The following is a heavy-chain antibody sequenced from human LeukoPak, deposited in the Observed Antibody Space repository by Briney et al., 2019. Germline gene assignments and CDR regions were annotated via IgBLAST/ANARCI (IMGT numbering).Heavy chain of an antibody. J-gene: IGHJ4*02. CDR2: IYDSGST. V-gene: IGHV4-39*07. Sequence: PSETLSLTCTVSGGSIRSSYYYWGWIRQPPGKGLEWIGSIYDSGSTYYNPSLKSRVTISVDTSKNQFSLKLSSVTAADTAVYYCAREKVGLLDYFDYWGQGTLVTVSS. D-gene: IGHD3-22*01. CDR3: AREKVGLLDYFDY. CDR1: GGSIRSSYYY.